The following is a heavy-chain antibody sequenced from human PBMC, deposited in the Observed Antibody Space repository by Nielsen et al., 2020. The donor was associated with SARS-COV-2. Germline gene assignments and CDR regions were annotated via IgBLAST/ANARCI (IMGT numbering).Heavy chain of an antibody. V-gene: IGHV3-9*01. CDR1: GFTFDDYA. J-gene: IGHJ4*02. CDR3: AKDKSPLSGLFDY. Sequence: GGSLRLSCAASGFTFDDYAMHWVRQAPGKGLEWVSGISWNSGSIGYADSVKGRFTISRDNAKNSLYLQVNSLRAEDTALYYCAKDKSPLSGLFDYWGQGTLVTVSS. CDR2: ISWNSGSI.